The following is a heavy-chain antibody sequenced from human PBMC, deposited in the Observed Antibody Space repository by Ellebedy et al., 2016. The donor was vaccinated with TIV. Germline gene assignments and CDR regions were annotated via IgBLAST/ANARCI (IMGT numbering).Heavy chain of an antibody. CDR3: AKELMIRAVPSFDF. D-gene: IGHD3-16*01. CDR2: ISSAGSP. Sequence: GGSLRLSCAASGLPFSGFAMHWVRQAPGKGLEWVSTISSAGSPNYADSVRGRFTISRDSSKDTLYLEMDSLRADDTAIYYCAKELMIRAVPSFDFWGRGTLVTVSS. CDR1: GLPFSGFA. J-gene: IGHJ4*02. V-gene: IGHV3-23*01.